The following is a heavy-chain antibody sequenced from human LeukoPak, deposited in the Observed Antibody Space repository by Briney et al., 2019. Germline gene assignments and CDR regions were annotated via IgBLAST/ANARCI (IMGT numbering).Heavy chain of an antibody. CDR2: IYYSGST. V-gene: IGHV4-59*08. CDR1: GGSMSSYY. Sequence: PSETLSLTCTVSGGSMSSYYWSWIRQPPGKGLEWTGYIYYSGSTKYNPSLKSRVTISVDTSKNQFSLKLSSVTAADTAVYYCARGARAGYNLEPFDYWGQGTLVTVSS. J-gene: IGHJ4*02. CDR3: ARGARAGYNLEPFDY. D-gene: IGHD5-24*01.